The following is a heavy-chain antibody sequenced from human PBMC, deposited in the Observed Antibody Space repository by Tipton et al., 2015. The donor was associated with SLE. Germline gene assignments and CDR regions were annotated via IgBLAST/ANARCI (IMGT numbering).Heavy chain of an antibody. CDR1: GGFFSGYY. D-gene: IGHD3-9*01. CDR3: ASGILTGYAAFDI. CDR2: INHSGST. J-gene: IGHJ3*02. V-gene: IGHV4-34*01. Sequence: TLSLTCAVYGGFFSGYYWSWIRQPPGKGLEWIGEINHSGSTNSKPSLKSRVTISVDTSKNQFSLKLSSVTAADTAVYYCASGILTGYAAFDIWGPGTMVTVSS.